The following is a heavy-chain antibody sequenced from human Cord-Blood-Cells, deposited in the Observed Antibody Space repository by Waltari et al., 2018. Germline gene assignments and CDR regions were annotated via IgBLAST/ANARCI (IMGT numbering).Heavy chain of an antibody. CDR3: ARLKFRELLSYWYFDL. V-gene: IGHV1-69*01. CDR1: GGTFSSYA. CDR2: IIPILGTG. Sequence: QVQLVQSGAEVKKPGSSVKVSCNASGGTFSSYAISWVRQAPGQGLEWIGGIIPILGTGNCAQKFHGRVTITADQSTSTAYMELSSLRSEDTAVYYCARLKFRELLSYWYFDLWGRGTLVTVSS. D-gene: IGHD3-10*01. J-gene: IGHJ2*01.